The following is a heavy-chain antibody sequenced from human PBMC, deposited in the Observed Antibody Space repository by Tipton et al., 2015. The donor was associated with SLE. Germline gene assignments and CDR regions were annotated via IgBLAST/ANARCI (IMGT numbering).Heavy chain of an antibody. CDR1: GGSISSYF. J-gene: IGHJ3*01. D-gene: IGHD4-23*01. Sequence: TLSLTCSVSGGSISSYFWTWIRQPPGKGLEWIGHIFYTGSTTYNPSLKSRVTVSVDTSKNQFSLRLNSVTAVDTAVYYCARTFYGGGDAFDVWGQGTKVSVSS. CDR2: IFYTGST. V-gene: IGHV4-59*12. CDR3: ARTFYGGGDAFDV.